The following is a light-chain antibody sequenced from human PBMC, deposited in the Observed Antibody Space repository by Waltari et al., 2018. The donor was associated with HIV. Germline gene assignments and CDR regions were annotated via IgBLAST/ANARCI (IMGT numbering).Light chain of an antibody. CDR1: QSINGD. CDR2: GTF. Sequence: DIEMTQAPSSISASLVDRVIITCRASQSINGDLAWYQVKPGQAPRLLIFGTFRLESGVPSRFSGSGSDTNFTLTIRRLQFEDFASYFCQQANNFPHTFGQGTTLELK. J-gene: IGKJ2*01. V-gene: IGKV1-12*01. CDR3: QQANNFPHT.